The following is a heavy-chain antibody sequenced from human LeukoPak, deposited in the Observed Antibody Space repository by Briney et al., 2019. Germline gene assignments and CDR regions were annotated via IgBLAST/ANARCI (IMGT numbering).Heavy chain of an antibody. D-gene: IGHD5-12*01. J-gene: IGHJ4*02. CDR2: IYSGGST. V-gene: IGHV3-53*01. Sequence: TGGSLRLSCAASGFTVSSNYMSWVRQAPGKGLEWVSVIYSGGSTYYADSVKGRFTISRDNSKNTLYLQMNSLRAEDTAVYYCARGFKWPEGFDYWGQGTLVTVSS. CDR3: ARGFKWPEGFDY. CDR1: GFTVSSNY.